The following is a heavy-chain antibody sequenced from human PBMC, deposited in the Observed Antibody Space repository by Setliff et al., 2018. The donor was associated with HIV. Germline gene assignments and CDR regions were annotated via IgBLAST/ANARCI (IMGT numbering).Heavy chain of an antibody. CDR2: IYYSGST. D-gene: IGHD5-18*01. V-gene: IGHV4-39*07. CDR3: VRIQLWSGRFGGLIPYYFDY. Sequence: PSETLSLTCTVSGGSISSSSYYWGWIRQPPGKGLEWIGSIYYSGSTYYNPSLESRVTISVDTSKNQFSLKLSSVTAADTAVYYCVRIQLWSGRFGGLIPYYFDYWGQGTLVTVSS. J-gene: IGHJ4*02. CDR1: GGSISSSSYY.